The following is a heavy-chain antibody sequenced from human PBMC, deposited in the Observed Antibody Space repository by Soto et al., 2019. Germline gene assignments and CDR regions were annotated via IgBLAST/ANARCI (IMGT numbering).Heavy chain of an antibody. CDR3: AKDEWLRYVDWLLSPDYYGMDG. V-gene: IGHV3-30*18. J-gene: IGHJ6*02. D-gene: IGHD3-9*01. Sequence: GGSLRLSCAASGFTFSSYGMHWVRQAPGKGLEWVAVISYDGSNKYYADSVKGRFTISRDNSKNTLYLQMNSLRAEDTAVYYCAKDEWLRYVDWLLSPDYYGMDGWGQGTTVTVSS. CDR1: GFTFSSYG. CDR2: ISYDGSNK.